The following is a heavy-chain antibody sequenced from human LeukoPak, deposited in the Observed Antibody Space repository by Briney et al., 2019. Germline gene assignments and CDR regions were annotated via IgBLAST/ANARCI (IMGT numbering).Heavy chain of an antibody. CDR2: INPSGGST. Sequence: VGSLRLSCAASGFTFSSYAMRWGRQAPGQGLEWRGVINPSGGSTSYAQKFQGRGTMTRDTSTSTVYMELSSLRSEDTAVYYCARASGSGSYYNFDSWGQGTRVTVSS. D-gene: IGHD3-10*01. J-gene: IGHJ4*02. CDR1: GFTFSSYA. V-gene: IGHV1-46*01. CDR3: ARASGSGSYYNFDS.